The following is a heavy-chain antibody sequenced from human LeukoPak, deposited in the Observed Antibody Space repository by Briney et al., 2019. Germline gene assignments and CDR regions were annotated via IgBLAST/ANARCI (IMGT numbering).Heavy chain of an antibody. D-gene: IGHD3-9*01. J-gene: IGHJ4*02. CDR2: ISGSGGST. CDR1: GFTFSSYA. V-gene: IGHV3-23*01. Sequence: PGGSLRLSCAASGFTFSSYAMSWVRQAPGKGLEWVSAISGSGGSTYYADSVKGRFTISRDNSKNTLYLQMNSLRAEDTAVYYCAKDRPYDILTGYYTPYFDYWGQGTLVTVPS. CDR3: AKDRPYDILTGYYTPYFDY.